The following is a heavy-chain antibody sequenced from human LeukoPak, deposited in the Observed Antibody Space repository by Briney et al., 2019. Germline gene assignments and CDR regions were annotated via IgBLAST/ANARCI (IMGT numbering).Heavy chain of an antibody. V-gene: IGHV3-74*03. D-gene: IGHD3-10*01. J-gene: IGHJ6*02. Sequence: GGSLRLSCAASGFTFSNYWMHWVRQAPGKGLVWVSRINTDGSYTTYADSVKGRFTVSRDNTRNTLFLQMDSLRAEDTAVYYCERGVLNPGAVGAQGTTVTVS. CDR2: INTDGSYT. CDR1: GFTFSNYW. CDR3: ERGVLNPGAV.